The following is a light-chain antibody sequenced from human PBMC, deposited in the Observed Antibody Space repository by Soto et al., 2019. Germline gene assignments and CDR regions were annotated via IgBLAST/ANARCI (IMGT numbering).Light chain of an antibody. Sequence: IVMTQFPLSLPVTPGEPASISCWSSQRLLHSDGKNYLDWYLQKPGQSPQLLISLASNRVSGVPDRFSGSGSGTDFTLKISRVEAEDVGVYFCMQALQAPRTFGQGTNVDIK. J-gene: IGKJ1*01. CDR3: MQALQAPRT. CDR1: QRLLHSDGKNY. V-gene: IGKV2-28*01. CDR2: LAS.